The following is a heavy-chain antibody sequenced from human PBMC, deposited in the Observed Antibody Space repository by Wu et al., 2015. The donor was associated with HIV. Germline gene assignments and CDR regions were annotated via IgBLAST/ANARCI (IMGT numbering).Heavy chain of an antibody. CDR1: GYTFTSFG. CDR3: ATLIRYNLNDKADAFDF. J-gene: IGHJ3*01. CDR2: ISAYSGDT. V-gene: IGHV1-18*01. Sequence: QVQLVQSGTEVKKPGASVKVSCKTSGYTFTSFGISWVRQAPGQGLEWMGWISAYSGDTKYVQKLQGRVTMTTDTSTSTAYMELRSLRSDDTAVYYCATLIRYNLNDKADAFDFWGHGTMVTVSS. D-gene: IGHD1-1*01.